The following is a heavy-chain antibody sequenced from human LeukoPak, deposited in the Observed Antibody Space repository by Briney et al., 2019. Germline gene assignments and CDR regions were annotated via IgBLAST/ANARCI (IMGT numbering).Heavy chain of an antibody. CDR2: MNPNSGNT. CDR3: ARRVGDSSSWFWGLWFFDP. V-gene: IGHV1-8*01. D-gene: IGHD6-13*01. CDR1: GYTFTSYD. Sequence: ASVTVSCKASGYTFTSYDINWVRQATGQGLEWMGWMNPNSGNTGYAQKFQGRVTMTRNTSISTAYMELSSLRSEDTAVYYCARRVGDSSSWFWGLWFFDPWGQGTLVTVSS. J-gene: IGHJ5*02.